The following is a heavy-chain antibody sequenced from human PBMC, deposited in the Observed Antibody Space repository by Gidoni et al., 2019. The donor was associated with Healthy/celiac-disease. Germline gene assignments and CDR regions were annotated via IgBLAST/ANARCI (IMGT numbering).Heavy chain of an antibody. Sequence: GKGLEWVSAISGSGGSTYYADSVKGRFTISRDNSKNTLYLQMNSLRAEDTAVYYCAKVVPAAISYYYYGMDVWGQGTTVTVSS. D-gene: IGHD2-2*02. J-gene: IGHJ6*02. CDR3: AKVVPAAISYYYYGMDV. CDR2: ISGSGGST. V-gene: IGHV3-23*01.